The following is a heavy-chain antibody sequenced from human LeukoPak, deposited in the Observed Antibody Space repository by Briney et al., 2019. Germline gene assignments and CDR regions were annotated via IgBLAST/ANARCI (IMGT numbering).Heavy chain of an antibody. Sequence: PRGSLRLSCAASGFTFSSYSMNWVRQAPGKGLEWVSSISSSGSYIYYADSVKGRFTISRDNAKNSLYLQKSSLRAEDTAVYYCAREQWELTEYFDYWGQGTLVTVSS. CDR2: ISSSGSYI. V-gene: IGHV3-21*01. D-gene: IGHD1-26*01. CDR3: AREQWELTEYFDY. CDR1: GFTFSSYS. J-gene: IGHJ4*02.